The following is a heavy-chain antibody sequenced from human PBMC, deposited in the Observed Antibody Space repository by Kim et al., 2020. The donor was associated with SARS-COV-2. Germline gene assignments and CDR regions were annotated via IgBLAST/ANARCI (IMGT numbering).Heavy chain of an antibody. CDR3: ARATRYDFWSGYSVNYYGMDV. D-gene: IGHD3-3*01. CDR1: GGSISSGGYY. Sequence: SETLSLTCTVSGGSISSGGYYWSWIRQHPGKGLEWIGYIYYSGSTYYNPSLKSRVTISVDTSKNQFSLKLSSVTVADTAVYYCARATRYDFWSGYSVNYYGMDVWGQGTTVTVSS. V-gene: IGHV4-31*03. J-gene: IGHJ6*02. CDR2: IYYSGST.